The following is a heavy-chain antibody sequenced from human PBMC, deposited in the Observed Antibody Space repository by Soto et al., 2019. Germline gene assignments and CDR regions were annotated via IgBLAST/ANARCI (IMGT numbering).Heavy chain of an antibody. CDR1: GGTFSSYT. V-gene: IGHV1-69*04. CDR2: IIPILGIA. J-gene: IGHJ4*02. CDR3: ARDPGSPRSPDDS. Sequence: SVKVSCKASGGTFSSYTISWVRQAPGQGLEWMGRIIPILGIANYAQKFQGRVTITADKSTSTAYMELSSLRSEDTAVYYCARDPGSPRSPDDSWGQGTLVTVSS. D-gene: IGHD2-15*01.